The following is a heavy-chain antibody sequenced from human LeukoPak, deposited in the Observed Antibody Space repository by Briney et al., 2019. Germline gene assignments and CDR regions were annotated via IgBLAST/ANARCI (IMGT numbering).Heavy chain of an antibody. CDR3: STRAGWEFLTEF. J-gene: IGHJ4*02. CDR1: GGTFSSYA. Sequence: SVKVSCKASGGTFSSYAISWVRQAPGQGLEWMGGIIPIFGTANYAQKFQGRVTITTDESTSTAYMELSSLKPEDTAVYYCSTRAGWEFLTEFWGQGTLVTVSS. D-gene: IGHD3-10*01. V-gene: IGHV1-69*05. CDR2: IIPIFGTA.